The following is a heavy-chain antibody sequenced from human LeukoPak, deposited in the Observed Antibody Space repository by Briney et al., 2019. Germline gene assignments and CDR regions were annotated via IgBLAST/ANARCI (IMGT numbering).Heavy chain of an antibody. CDR2: INHSGST. V-gene: IGHV4-34*01. D-gene: IGHD7-27*01. Sequence: SETLSLTCAVYGGSLSGYYWSWIRQPPGKGLEWIGEINHSGSTNYNPSLKSRVTISVDTSKNQFSLKLSSVTAADTAVYYCARGSWGGWFDPWGQGTLVTVSS. J-gene: IGHJ5*02. CDR3: ARGSWGGWFDP. CDR1: GGSLSGYY.